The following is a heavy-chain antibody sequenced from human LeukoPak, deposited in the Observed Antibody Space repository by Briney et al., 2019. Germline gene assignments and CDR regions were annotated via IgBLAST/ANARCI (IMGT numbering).Heavy chain of an antibody. D-gene: IGHD3-10*01. CDR1: GFTFSSYA. Sequence: GGSLRLSCAASGFTFSSYAMSWVRQAPGKGLEWVSAISGSGGSTYYADSVKGRFTISRDNSKNTLYLQMNSLRAEDTAVYYCAKDRQRYYYGSGSYPQSEFDYWGQGTLVTVSS. J-gene: IGHJ4*02. V-gene: IGHV3-23*01. CDR3: AKDRQRYYYGSGSYPQSEFDY. CDR2: ISGSGGST.